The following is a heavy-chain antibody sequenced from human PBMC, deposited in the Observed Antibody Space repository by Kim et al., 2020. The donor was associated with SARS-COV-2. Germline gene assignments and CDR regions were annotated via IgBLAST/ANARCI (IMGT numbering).Heavy chain of an antibody. Sequence: SETPSLTCTVSGGSISSSSYYWGWIRQPPGKGLEWIGSIYYSGSTYYNPSLKSRVTISVDTSKNQFSLKLSSVTAADTAVYYCAMTMGHIVVVTAIHPFDYWGQGTLVTVSS. V-gene: IGHV4-39*05. CDR2: IYYSGST. CDR1: GGSISSSSYY. CDR3: AMTMGHIVVVTAIHPFDY. J-gene: IGHJ4*02. D-gene: IGHD2-21*02.